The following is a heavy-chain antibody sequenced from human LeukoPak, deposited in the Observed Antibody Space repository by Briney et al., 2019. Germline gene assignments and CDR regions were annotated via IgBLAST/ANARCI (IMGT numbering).Heavy chain of an antibody. CDR2: ISSSGGST. Sequence: GGSLRLSCAASGFTFSSYAMSWVRQAPGKGLEWVSAISSSGGSTYYADSVKGRFTISRDNSKNTLYLQMNSLRAEDTAVYYRAKDPYCSGGSCYWFDPWGQGTLVTVSS. CDR1: GFTFSSYA. CDR3: AKDPYCSGGSCYWFDP. J-gene: IGHJ5*02. V-gene: IGHV3-23*01. D-gene: IGHD2-15*01.